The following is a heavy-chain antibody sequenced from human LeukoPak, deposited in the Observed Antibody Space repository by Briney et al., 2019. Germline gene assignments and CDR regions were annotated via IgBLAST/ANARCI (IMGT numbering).Heavy chain of an antibody. CDR1: GFTFSNYN. CDR2: ISTRSTYI. V-gene: IGHV3-21*01. D-gene: IGHD3-10*01. Sequence: GGSLRLSCAASGFTFSNYNMDWVRQAPGKGLEWVSCISTRSTYIYYADSVKGRFTISRDNAKNSLYLQMNSLRADDTAVYYCAREEEWYASGTYYKGFDSWGQGTLVAVSS. CDR3: AREEEWYASGTYYKGFDS. J-gene: IGHJ4*02.